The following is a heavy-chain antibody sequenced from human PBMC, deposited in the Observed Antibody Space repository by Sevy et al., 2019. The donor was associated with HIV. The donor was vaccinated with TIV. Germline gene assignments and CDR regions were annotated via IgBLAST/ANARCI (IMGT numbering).Heavy chain of an antibody. J-gene: IGHJ3*01. CDR3: ARDRDIKFGGGDAFDT. D-gene: IGHD3-16*01. V-gene: IGHV1-69*13. Sequence: ASVKVSCKTSGGTVDTYSISWMHQAPGQGLEGMGGITPFFRTASYAQMFQGRVTITADESTGTAYMELSSVRSEDSAVYYCARDRDIKFGGGDAFDTWGQGTMVTVSS. CDR2: ITPFFRTA. CDR1: GGTVDTYS.